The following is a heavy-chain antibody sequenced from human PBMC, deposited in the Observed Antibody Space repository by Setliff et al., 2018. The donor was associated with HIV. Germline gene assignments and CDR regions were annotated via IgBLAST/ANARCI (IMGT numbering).Heavy chain of an antibody. V-gene: IGHV3-49*04. D-gene: IGHD3-22*01. CDR2: IRSKAYGRTR. CDR3: TSPNYYDSSGYYFDY. J-gene: IGHJ4*02. Sequence: GGSLRLSCTTSGFTFGDYAMGWVRQAPGKGLEWVGFIRSKAYGRTREHAASVQGRFNISRDDSKSIAYLQMNSLKTEDTAIYYCTSPNYYDSSGYYFDYWGQGTLVTVSS. CDR1: GFTFGDYA.